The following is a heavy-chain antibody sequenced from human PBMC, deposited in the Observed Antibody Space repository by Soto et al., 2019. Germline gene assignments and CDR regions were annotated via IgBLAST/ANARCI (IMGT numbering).Heavy chain of an antibody. CDR3: ARIGIAVASAYYYYGMDV. D-gene: IGHD6-19*01. V-gene: IGHV5-51*01. CDR1: GYDFTTYW. Sequence: LGESLKISCKGSGYDFTTYWIGWVRQMPGKGLEWMGIIYPGDSDTRYSPSFQGQVTISADKSISTAYLQWSSLKASDTAMYYCARIGIAVASAYYYYGMDVWGQGTTVTVSS. CDR2: IYPGDSDT. J-gene: IGHJ6*02.